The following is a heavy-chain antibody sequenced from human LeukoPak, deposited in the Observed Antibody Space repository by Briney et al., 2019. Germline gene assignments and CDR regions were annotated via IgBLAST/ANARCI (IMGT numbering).Heavy chain of an antibody. D-gene: IGHD6-13*01. CDR2: IHYTGNT. CDR3: ARVRHSSSSFDY. CDR1: GASVRGYY. Sequence: SETLPLTCTVSGASVRGYYWSWIRQPPGKGLEWIGYIHYTGNTDYNPSLTSRVTMSVDTSKNQFSLMLTSVTAADTAVYYCARVRHSSSSFDYWGQGTLVTVSS. V-gene: IGHV4-59*02. J-gene: IGHJ4*02.